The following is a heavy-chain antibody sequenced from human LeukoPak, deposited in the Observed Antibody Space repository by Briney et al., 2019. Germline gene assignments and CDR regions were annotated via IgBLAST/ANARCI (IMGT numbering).Heavy chain of an antibody. CDR3: AKDLRIIVAAGTPGYYYGMDV. V-gene: IGHV3-11*01. D-gene: IGHD6-13*01. J-gene: IGHJ6*02. Sequence: GGSLRLSCAASRVTFSDYYMSWIRHAPGGGREWVSYISSSGSTIYYADSVKGRFTISRDNAKNSLYLQMNSLRAEDTAVYYCAKDLRIIVAAGTPGYYYGMDVWGQGTTVTVSS. CDR1: RVTFSDYY. CDR2: ISSSGSTI.